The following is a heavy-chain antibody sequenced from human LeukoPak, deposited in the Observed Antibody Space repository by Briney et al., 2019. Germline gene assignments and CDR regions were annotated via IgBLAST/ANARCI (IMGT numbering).Heavy chain of an antibody. V-gene: IGHV4-59*01. J-gene: IGHJ5*02. Sequence: SETLSLTCTVSGASISFYYWTWIRQPPGKGLEWIGYIYYSGSTNYNPSLKSRVTISVDTSKNQFSLKLSSVTAADTAVYYCAREGAWAFDPWGQGTLVTVSS. CDR2: IYYSGST. CDR1: GASISFYY. CDR3: AREGAWAFDP. D-gene: IGHD3-16*01.